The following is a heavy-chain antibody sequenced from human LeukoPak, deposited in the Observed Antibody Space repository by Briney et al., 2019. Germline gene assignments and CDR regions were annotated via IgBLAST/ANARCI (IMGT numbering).Heavy chain of an antibody. CDR2: INPNSGGT. D-gene: IGHD3-22*01. Sequence: ASVKVSCKASGYTFTGYYMHWVRQAPGQGLEWMGWINPNSGGTNYAQKFQGRVTMTRDTSISTAYMELSRLRSDDTAVYYCARGKDYCDDGGNYFDYWGQGTLVTVSS. V-gene: IGHV1-2*02. J-gene: IGHJ4*02. CDR1: GYTFTGYY. CDR3: ARGKDYCDDGGNYFDY.